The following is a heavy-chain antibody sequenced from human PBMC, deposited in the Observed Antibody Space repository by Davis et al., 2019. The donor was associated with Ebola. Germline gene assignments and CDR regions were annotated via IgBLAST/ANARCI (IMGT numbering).Heavy chain of an antibody. D-gene: IGHD6-13*01. CDR1: GGSLSGYQ. J-gene: IGHJ4*02. CDR2: INHSGST. V-gene: IGHV4-34*01. CDR3: ARGPSLGSSSWYVNY. Sequence: PSETLSLTCAVYGGSLSGYQWSWIRQPPGKGLEWIGEINHSGSTNYNPSLKSRVTISLDTSKNQFSLKLSSVTAADTAVYYCARGPSLGSSSWYVNYWGQGTLVTVSS.